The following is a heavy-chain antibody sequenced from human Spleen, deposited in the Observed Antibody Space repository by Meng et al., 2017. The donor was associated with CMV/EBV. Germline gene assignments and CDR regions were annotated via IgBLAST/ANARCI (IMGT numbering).Heavy chain of an antibody. Sequence: FSSDAMSWVRQAPGKGLEWGSASRGSGGRTYYADSVKGRFTISRDNSKNTLYLQMNSLRAEDTAVYYCAKRHNTIFGVVIPHDAFDIWGQGTMVTVSS. CDR3: AKRHNTIFGVVIPHDAFDI. CDR1: FSSDA. D-gene: IGHD3-3*01. CDR2: SRGSGGRT. J-gene: IGHJ3*02. V-gene: IGHV3-23*01.